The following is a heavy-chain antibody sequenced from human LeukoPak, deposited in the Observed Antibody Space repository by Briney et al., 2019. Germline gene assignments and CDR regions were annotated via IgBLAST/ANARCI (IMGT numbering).Heavy chain of an antibody. Sequence: PGGSLRLSCAASGFTFSSYSMDWVRQAPGKGLEWVSYISSSSSPIYYADSVKGRFAISRDNAKNSLYLQMNSLRAEDTAVYYCAKEAGTIAVAALDYWGQGTLVTVSS. CDR2: ISSSSSPI. CDR1: GFTFSSYS. J-gene: IGHJ4*02. CDR3: AKEAGTIAVAALDY. V-gene: IGHV3-48*01. D-gene: IGHD6-19*01.